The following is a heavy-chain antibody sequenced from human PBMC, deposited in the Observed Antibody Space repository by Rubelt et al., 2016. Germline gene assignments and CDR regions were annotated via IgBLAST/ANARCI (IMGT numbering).Heavy chain of an antibody. CDR3: ARRRTVPQNWFDP. Sequence: QQLQESGPGLVKPSETLSLTCIVSGGSISGSSYYWGWIRQPPGKGLEWIASIFSSGSTSYSPSLKSRVTISVDTSKNQFSLKLKSVTAADTAVYYCARRRTVPQNWFDPWGQGTLVTVSS. CDR2: IFSSGST. D-gene: IGHD4-17*01. CDR1: GGSISGSSYY. J-gene: IGHJ5*02. V-gene: IGHV4-39*01.